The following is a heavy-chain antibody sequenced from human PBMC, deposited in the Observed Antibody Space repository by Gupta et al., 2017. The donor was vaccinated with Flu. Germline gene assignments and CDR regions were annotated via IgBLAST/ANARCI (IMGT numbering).Heavy chain of an antibody. CDR1: GFPFSNYR. Sequence: EVQLVESGGGLVQPGGSLRLSCAASGFPFSNYRMTWVRQAPGKGLEWVANINRDGSEKYFVDSVKGRFTISRDNAKNALYLQMNSLRAEDTAVYYCALYGYYGSGTYPYYFYGLDVWGQGTTVTVSS. CDR3: ALYGYYGSGTYPYYFYGLDV. V-gene: IGHV3-7*02. J-gene: IGHJ6*02. CDR2: INRDGSEK. D-gene: IGHD3-10*01.